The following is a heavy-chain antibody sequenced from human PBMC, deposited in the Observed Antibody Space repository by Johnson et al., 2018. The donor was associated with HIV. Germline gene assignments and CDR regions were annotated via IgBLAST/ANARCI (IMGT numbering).Heavy chain of an antibody. Sequence: VQLVESGGGLVQPGRSLRLSCAASGFTFDDYAMHWVRQAPGKGLEWVSGISWNSGSIGYADSVKGRFTISRDNAKNSLYLQVNSLRAEDTAVYYCARSYSRWDDVFDICGQGTMVTVSS. J-gene: IGHJ3*02. CDR2: ISWNSGSI. V-gene: IGHV3-9*01. CDR3: ARSYSRWDDVFDI. CDR1: GFTFDDYA. D-gene: IGHD1-26*01.